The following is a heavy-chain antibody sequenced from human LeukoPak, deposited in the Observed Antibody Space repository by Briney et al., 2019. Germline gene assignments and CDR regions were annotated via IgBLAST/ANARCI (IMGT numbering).Heavy chain of an antibody. CDR2: ISSSSSYI. CDR3: AREESYHDFWGTDY. V-gene: IGHV3-21*01. CDR1: GFTFSSYS. D-gene: IGHD3-3*01. J-gene: IGHJ4*02. Sequence: GGSLRLSCAASGFTFSSYSMNWVRQAPGKGLEWVSSISSSSSYIYYADSVKGRFTISRDNAKNSLYLQMNSLRAEDTAVYYCAREESYHDFWGTDYWGQGTLVTVSS.